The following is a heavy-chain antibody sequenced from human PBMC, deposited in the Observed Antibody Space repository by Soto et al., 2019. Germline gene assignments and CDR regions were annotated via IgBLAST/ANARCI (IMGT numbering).Heavy chain of an antibody. CDR2: ISGYNGNT. CDR1: GYYFTTYG. D-gene: IGHD3-22*01. V-gene: IGHV1-18*01. J-gene: IGHJ4*02. CDR3: VRDTYYYHSSGPAPFEY. Sequence: QIQLVQSGTEVKRSGASVKVSCKTSGYYFTTYGLSWVRQAPGRGLEWVGWISGYNGNTNYAQKFQGTVILTTDTPTTTGYMEIKSLSSDDTAVYYCVRDTYYYHSSGPAPFEYWGQGTQVTVSS.